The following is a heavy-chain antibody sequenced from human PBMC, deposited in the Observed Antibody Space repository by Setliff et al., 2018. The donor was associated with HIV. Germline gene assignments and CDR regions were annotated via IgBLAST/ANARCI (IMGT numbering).Heavy chain of an antibody. CDR1: GYYFNIDY. CDR3: ARAGGGATDQAFDI. J-gene: IGHJ3*02. D-gene: IGHD2-2*01. CDR2: IDPNGGAT. Sequence: ASVKVSCQTFGYYFNIDYMHWVRQAPGQGLEWLGIIDPNGGATNNAQKLQGRLTVTTDTSTSTLYMELSNLRSDDTAVYYCARAGGGATDQAFDIWGQGTTVTVS. V-gene: IGHV1-46*02.